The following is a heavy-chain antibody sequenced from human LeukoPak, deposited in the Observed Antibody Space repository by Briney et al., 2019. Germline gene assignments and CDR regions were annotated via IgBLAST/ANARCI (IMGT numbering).Heavy chain of an antibody. V-gene: IGHV3-21*01. CDR2: ISSSSSYI. CDR3: ARYSSSCPFDI. Sequence: PGGSLRLSCAASGFPLSSYSMNWVRQAPGKGLEWVSSISSSSSYIYYADSVKGRFTISRDNAKNSLYLQMNSLRAEDTAVYYCARYSSSCPFDIWGQGTMVTVSS. CDR1: GFPLSSYS. J-gene: IGHJ3*02. D-gene: IGHD6-13*01.